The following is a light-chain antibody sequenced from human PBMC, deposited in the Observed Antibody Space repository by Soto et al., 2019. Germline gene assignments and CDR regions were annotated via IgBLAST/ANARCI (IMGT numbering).Light chain of an antibody. CDR3: SSYAGSNNFV. CDR1: SGDVGGYNY. CDR2: EVS. Sequence: QSALTQPPSASGSPGQSVTISCTGTSGDVGGYNYVSWYQQHPGKAPKLMISEVSERPSGVPDRFSGSKSGNTACLTVSGLQAEDEADDYCSSYAGSNNFVFGGGTKLTVL. V-gene: IGLV2-8*01. J-gene: IGLJ3*02.